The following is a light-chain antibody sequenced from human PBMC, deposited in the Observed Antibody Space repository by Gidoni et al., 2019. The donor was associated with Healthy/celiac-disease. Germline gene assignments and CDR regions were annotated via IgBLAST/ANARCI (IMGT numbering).Light chain of an antibody. J-gene: IGKJ4*01. Sequence: EIVLTQSPATLSLSPGERATLSCMASQSVSSYLAWYQQKPGQAPRLLIYDASNRATGIPARFSGSVSGTDFTLTISSLEPEDFAVYYCQQRSNWPSFGGGTKVEIK. CDR3: QQRSNWPS. V-gene: IGKV3-11*01. CDR2: DAS. CDR1: QSVSSY.